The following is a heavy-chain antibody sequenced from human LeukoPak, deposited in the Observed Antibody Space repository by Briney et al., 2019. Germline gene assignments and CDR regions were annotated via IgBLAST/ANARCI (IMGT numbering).Heavy chain of an antibody. D-gene: IGHD4-17*01. CDR2: IRYDGSSK. V-gene: IGHV3-30*02. CDR1: RFTFRSYG. Sequence: PGGSLRLSCAASRFTFRSYGMHWVRQAPGKGLGWVAFIRYDGSSKYYADSVKGRFTISRDNSKNTLYLQMNSLRAEDTAVYYCAKEIWPTVTIPGWTYFDYWGQGTRVTVSS. J-gene: IGHJ4*02. CDR3: AKEIWPTVTIPGWTYFDY.